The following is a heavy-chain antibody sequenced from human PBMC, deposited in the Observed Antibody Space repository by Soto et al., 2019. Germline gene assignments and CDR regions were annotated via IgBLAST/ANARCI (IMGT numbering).Heavy chain of an antibody. CDR1: GFSFSKYA. Sequence: PGGSLRLSCAASGFSFSKYAMIWVRQAPGKGQEWVSGITGSGGTIEYAASVKGRFTISRDNSKNTVYLQMNRLRDEDTALYYCAKEAGLGDNVWLATYWGQGTRVTVSS. CDR2: ITGSGGTI. V-gene: IGHV3-23*01. D-gene: IGHD6-19*01. CDR3: AKEAGLGDNVWLATY. J-gene: IGHJ4*02.